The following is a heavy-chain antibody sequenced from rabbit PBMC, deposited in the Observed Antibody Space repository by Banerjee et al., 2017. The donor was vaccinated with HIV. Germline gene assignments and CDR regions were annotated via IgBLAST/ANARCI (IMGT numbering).Heavy chain of an antibody. J-gene: IGHJ6*01. CDR2: ISAGSSGST. D-gene: IGHD1-1*01. CDR3: ARDDASVSSDVYFGMDL. CDR1: GFSFSSSYY. V-gene: IGHV1S40*01. Sequence: QSLEESGGDLVKPEGSLTLTCTASGFSFSSSYYMCWVRQAPGKGLEWIACISAGSSGSTYYASWAKGRFTISKTSSTTVTLQMTSLTRADTATYFCARDDASVSSDVYFGMDLWGPGTLVTVS.